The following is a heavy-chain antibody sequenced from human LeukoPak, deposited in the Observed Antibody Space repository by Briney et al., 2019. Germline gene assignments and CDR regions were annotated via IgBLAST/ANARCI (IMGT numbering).Heavy chain of an antibody. CDR3: AKVANRGDILTGYFALDY. Sequence: GGSLRLSCAASGFTFSIYAMSWVRQAPGKGLEWVSAVSSIGNGAYYADSVMGRFTISRDNSKNTLYLQMNSLRAEDTAVYYCAKVANRGDILTGYFALDYWGQGTLVTVSS. CDR1: GFTFSIYA. D-gene: IGHD3-9*01. J-gene: IGHJ4*02. CDR2: VSSIGNGA. V-gene: IGHV3-23*01.